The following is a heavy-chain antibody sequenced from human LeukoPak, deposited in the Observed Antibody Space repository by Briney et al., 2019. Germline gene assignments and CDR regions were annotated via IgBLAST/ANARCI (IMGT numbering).Heavy chain of an antibody. CDR3: ARALDYGDYYY. D-gene: IGHD4-17*01. J-gene: IGHJ4*02. CDR2: IYTSGST. CDR1: GGSISSYY. V-gene: IGHV4-4*07. Sequence: SETLSLTCTVSGGSISSYYWSWIRQPAGEGLEWIGRIYTSGSTNYNPSLKSRVTMSVDTSKNRFSLKLSSATAADTAVYYCARALDYGDYYYWGQGTLVTVSS.